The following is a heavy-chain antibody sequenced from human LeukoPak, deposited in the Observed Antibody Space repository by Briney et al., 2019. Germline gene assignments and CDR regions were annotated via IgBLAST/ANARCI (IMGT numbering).Heavy chain of an antibody. CDR2: ISDSGGSA. Sequence: GGSLRLSCAVSGITLSNYGMTWVSQAPGKGLEWVAGISDSGGSANYADSVKGRFTISRDNAKNTLYLQMNSLRAEDTAVYFCAKRGLVIRVILVGFHKEAYYFDSWGQGVLVTLSS. CDR1: GITLSNYG. D-gene: IGHD3-22*01. V-gene: IGHV3-23*01. J-gene: IGHJ4*02. CDR3: AKRGLVIRVILVGFHKEAYYFDS.